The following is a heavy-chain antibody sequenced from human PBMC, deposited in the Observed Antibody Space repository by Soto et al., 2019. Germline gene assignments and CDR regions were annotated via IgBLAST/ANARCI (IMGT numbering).Heavy chain of an antibody. CDR2: IYHSGST. CDR3: ARVPDR. V-gene: IGHV4-30-2*01. D-gene: IGHD2-2*01. Sequence: TLSLTCAVSGGSISSGGYSWSWIRQPPGKGLEWIGYIYHSGSTYYNPSLKNLVTISVDRSKNQFSLKLSSVTAADTAVYYCARVPDRWGQGTLVTVSS. J-gene: IGHJ5*02. CDR1: GGSISSGGYS.